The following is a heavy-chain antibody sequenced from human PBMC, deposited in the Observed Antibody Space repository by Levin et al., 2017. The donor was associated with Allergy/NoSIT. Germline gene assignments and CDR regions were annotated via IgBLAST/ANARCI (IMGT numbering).Heavy chain of an antibody. D-gene: IGHD6-13*01. CDR2: ISGTSSAI. Sequence: PGESLKISCAASGFTFRDYYMSWIRQAPGKGLELVSYISGTSSAIIYADSVKGRFTISRDNAQNSLYLQMNSLRAEDTAVYFCARGPLAAAARYWGQGTLVTVSS. CDR3: ARGPLAAAARY. V-gene: IGHV3-11*05. CDR1: GFTFRDYY. J-gene: IGHJ4*02.